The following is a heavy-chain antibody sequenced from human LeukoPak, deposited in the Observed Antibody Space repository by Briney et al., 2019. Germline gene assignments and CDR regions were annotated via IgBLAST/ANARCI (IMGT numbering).Heavy chain of an antibody. CDR2: IYTSGST. D-gene: IGHD6-19*01. CDR1: GGSISSGSYY. Sequence: PSETLSLTCTVSGGSISSGSYYWTWIRQPAGKGLEWIGRIYTSGSTNHNPSLTSRVTISLDTSKNQFSLKLISVTAADTAVYYCAMGSGWYYFDYWGQGTLVTVSS. CDR3: AMGSGWYYFDY. V-gene: IGHV4-61*02. J-gene: IGHJ4*02.